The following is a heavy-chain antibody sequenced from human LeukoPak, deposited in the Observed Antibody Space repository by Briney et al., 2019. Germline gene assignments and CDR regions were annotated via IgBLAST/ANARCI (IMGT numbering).Heavy chain of an antibody. J-gene: IGHJ6*02. V-gene: IGHV1-69*05. CDR2: IIPIFGTA. CDR3: ARDLDRSGYYYGMDV. D-gene: IGHD3-10*01. Sequence: SVKLSCKASGGTFSSSVISWVRQAPGQGLEWMGGIIPIFGTANYAQKFQGRVTITTDESTSTAYMELSSLRSEDTAVYYCARDLDRSGYYYGMDVWGQGTTVTVSS. CDR1: GGTFSSSV.